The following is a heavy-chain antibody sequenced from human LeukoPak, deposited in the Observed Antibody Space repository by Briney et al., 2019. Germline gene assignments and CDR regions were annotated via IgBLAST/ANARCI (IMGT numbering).Heavy chain of an antibody. CDR3: AREGAGYCSSTSCYDGAFDI. V-gene: IGHV3-30-3*01. CDR2: ISYDGSNK. J-gene: IGHJ3*02. Sequence: GGSLRLSCAASGFTFSSYAMHWVRQAPGKGLEWVAVISYDGSNKYYADSVKGRFTISRDSSKNTLYLQMDSLRAEDTAVYYCAREGAGYCSSTSCYDGAFDIWGQGTMVTVSS. D-gene: IGHD2-2*03. CDR1: GFTFSSYA.